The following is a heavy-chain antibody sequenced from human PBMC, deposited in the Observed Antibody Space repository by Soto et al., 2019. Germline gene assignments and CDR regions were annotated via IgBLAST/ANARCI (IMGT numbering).Heavy chain of an antibody. CDR1: GGSISSGDYY. Sequence: SETLSLTCTVSGGSISSGDYYWSWIRQPPGKGLEWIGYIYYSGSTYYNPSLKSRVTISVDTSKNQFSLKLSSVTAADTAVYYCARGFRGYSGYDYEPFDYWGQGTLVTVSS. CDR3: ARGFRGYSGYDYEPFDY. V-gene: IGHV4-30-4*01. D-gene: IGHD5-12*01. CDR2: IYYSGST. J-gene: IGHJ4*02.